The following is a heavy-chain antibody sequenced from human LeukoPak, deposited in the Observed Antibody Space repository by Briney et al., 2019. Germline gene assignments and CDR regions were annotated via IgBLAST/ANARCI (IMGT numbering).Heavy chain of an antibody. CDR3: ARYRRWSYYFDY. CDR1: GGSISSSSYY. J-gene: IGHJ4*02. CDR2: IYHSGST. D-gene: IGHD1-14*01. V-gene: IGHV4-39*07. Sequence: SETLSLTCTVSGGSISSSSYYWGWIRQPPGKGLEWIGSIYHSGSTYYNPSLKSRVTISVDTSKNQFSLKLSSVTAADTAVYYCARYRRWSYYFDYWGQGTLVTVSS.